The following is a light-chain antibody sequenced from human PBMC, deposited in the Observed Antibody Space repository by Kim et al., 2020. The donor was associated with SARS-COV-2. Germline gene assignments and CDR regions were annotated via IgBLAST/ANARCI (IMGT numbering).Light chain of an antibody. CDR3: TSYTRDNIWM. J-gene: IGLJ3*02. V-gene: IGLV2-14*03. CDR1: SSDIGAYNS. CDR2: YVT. Sequence: QSALTQPASASGSPGQSITISCTGTSSDIGAYNSVSWSQHHPGKAPKLLIYYVTNRPSGVSNRFSGSKSGNTASLTISGLQADDEAYYYCTSYTRDNIWMFGGGTQLTVL.